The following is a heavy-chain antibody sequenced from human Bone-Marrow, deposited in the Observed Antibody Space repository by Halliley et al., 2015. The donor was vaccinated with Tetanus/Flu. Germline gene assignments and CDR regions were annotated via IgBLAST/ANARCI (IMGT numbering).Heavy chain of an antibody. J-gene: IGHJ5*01. CDR3: ARHLFRDGRGRLGYVAS. D-gene: IGHD3-9*01. V-gene: IGHV4-39*01. CDR2: IYKPGAP. Sequence: IYKPGAPQYTPSLKSRVTISVDTSKNQFSLNLISMAAADSAVYYCARHLFRDGRGRLGYVASWGHGTLVTVSS.